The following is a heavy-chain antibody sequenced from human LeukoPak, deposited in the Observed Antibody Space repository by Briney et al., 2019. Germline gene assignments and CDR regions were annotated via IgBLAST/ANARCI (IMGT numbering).Heavy chain of an antibody. V-gene: IGHV4-38-2*01. CDR1: GYSISSGYY. CDR3: ARGGYNSYYYYYYMDV. J-gene: IGHJ6*03. Sequence: PSETLSLTCAVSGYSISSGYYWGWIRQPPGKGLEWIGSIYHSGSTYYNPSLKSRVTISVDTSKNQFSLKLRSVTAADTAVYYCARGGYNSYYYYYYMDVWGKGTTVTVSS. CDR2: IYHSGST. D-gene: IGHD5-24*01.